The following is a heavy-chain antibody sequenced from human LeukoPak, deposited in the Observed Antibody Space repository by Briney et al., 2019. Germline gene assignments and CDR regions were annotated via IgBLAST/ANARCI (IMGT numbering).Heavy chain of an antibody. CDR2: IYISGTT. V-gene: IGHV4-4*07. Sequence: SETLSLTCTVSGGSISSYYWSWIRQPAGKGLEWIGHIYISGTTNYNPSLKSRVTMSVDTSKNQFSLKLSSLTAADTAVYYCARVHRTSSGWFDYWGQGTLVTVSS. J-gene: IGHJ4*02. CDR3: ARVHRTSSGWFDY. CDR1: GGSISSYY. D-gene: IGHD6-19*01.